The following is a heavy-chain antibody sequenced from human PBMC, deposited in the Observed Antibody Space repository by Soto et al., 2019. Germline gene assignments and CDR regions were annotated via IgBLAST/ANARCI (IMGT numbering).Heavy chain of an antibody. Sequence: ASVKVSCKASGYTFTGYYMHWVRQAPGQGLEWMGWINPNSGGTNYAQKFQGRVTMTRDTSISTAYMELSRLRSDDTAVYYCARPYCSSTSCVNWFDPWGQGTLVTVSS. J-gene: IGHJ5*02. D-gene: IGHD2-2*01. CDR3: ARPYCSSTSCVNWFDP. V-gene: IGHV1-2*02. CDR1: GYTFTGYY. CDR2: INPNSGGT.